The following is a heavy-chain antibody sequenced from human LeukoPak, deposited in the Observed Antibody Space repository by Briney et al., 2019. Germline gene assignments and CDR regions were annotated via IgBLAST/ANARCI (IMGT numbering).Heavy chain of an antibody. CDR2: INPNSGGT. V-gene: IGHV1-2*02. CDR3: ARVDGSSWRLDY. D-gene: IGHD6-13*01. Sequence: ASVKVSCKASGYTSTGYYMHWVRQAPGQGLEWMGWINPNSGGTNYAQKFQGRVTMTRDTSISTAYMELSRLRSDDTAVYYCARVDGSSWRLDYWGQGTLVTVSS. CDR1: GYTSTGYY. J-gene: IGHJ4*02.